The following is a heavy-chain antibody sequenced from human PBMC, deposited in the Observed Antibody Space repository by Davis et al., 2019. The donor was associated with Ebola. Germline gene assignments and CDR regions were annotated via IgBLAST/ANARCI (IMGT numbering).Heavy chain of an antibody. V-gene: IGHV1-69*04. J-gene: IGHJ6*02. Sequence: AASVKVSCKASGGTFSSYAISWVRQAPGQGLEWMGRIIPILGIANYAQKFQGRVTITADKSTSTAYMELSSLRSEDTALYYCARGHCSSTSCYYYGMDVWGQGTTVTVSS. D-gene: IGHD2-2*01. CDR3: ARGHCSSTSCYYYGMDV. CDR2: IIPILGIA. CDR1: GGTFSSYA.